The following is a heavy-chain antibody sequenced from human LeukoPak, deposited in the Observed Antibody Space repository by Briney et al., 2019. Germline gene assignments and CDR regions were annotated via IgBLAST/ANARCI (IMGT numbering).Heavy chain of an antibody. CDR1: GFTFSDYY. CDR2: ISSGGSTI. D-gene: IGHD6-19*01. Sequence: GGSLRLSCAASGFTFSDYYMTWIRQAPGKGLEWVSYISSGGSTIYYAESVKGRFTISRDNAKNSLYLQMNSLRPEDTAVYYCARYTTAGYSSGWYGPSFDYWGQGTLVTVSS. V-gene: IGHV3-11*04. J-gene: IGHJ4*02. CDR3: ARYTTAGYSSGWYGPSFDY.